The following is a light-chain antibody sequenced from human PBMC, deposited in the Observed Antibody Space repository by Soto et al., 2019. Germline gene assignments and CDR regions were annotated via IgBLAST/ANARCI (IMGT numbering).Light chain of an antibody. CDR2: DDN. J-gene: IGLJ1*01. CDR3: GSWDSSLSAYL. V-gene: IGLV1-51*01. Sequence: SVLTQAPSVSAAPGQKVTISCSGSSSNIGGNSVSWYQQLPGTAPKLLIYDDNKRPSGIPDRFSGSKSGTSATLGITGFQTGDDADYYCGSWDSSLSAYLFGPGTKVTVL. CDR1: SSNIGGNS.